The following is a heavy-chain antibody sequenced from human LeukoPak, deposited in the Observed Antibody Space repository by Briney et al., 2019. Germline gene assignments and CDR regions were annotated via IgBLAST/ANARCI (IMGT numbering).Heavy chain of an antibody. CDR1: GVSISSSNW. D-gene: IGHD5-18*01. V-gene: IGHV4-4*02. CDR3: ARRANTAMVTQYNWFDP. CDR2: KYHSGSI. J-gene: IGHJ5*02. Sequence: AETLSLTCAVSGVSISSSNWWSGVRQPPGKGVEGIGVKYHSGSINYNPSLKSRVTISVDTSKNQFSLKLSSVTAADTAVYYCARRANTAMVTQYNWFDPWGQGTLVTVSS.